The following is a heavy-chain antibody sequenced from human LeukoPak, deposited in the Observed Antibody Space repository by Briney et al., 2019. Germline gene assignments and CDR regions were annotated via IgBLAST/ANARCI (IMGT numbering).Heavy chain of an antibody. J-gene: IGHJ4*02. V-gene: IGHV4-61*02. CDR1: GGSISSGSYY. CDR3: ARHPRSSSWFDY. D-gene: IGHD6-13*01. Sequence: SETLSLTCTVSGGSISSGSYYWSWIRQPAGKGLEWIGRIYTSGSTNYNPSLKSRVTISVDTSKNQFSLKLSSVTAADTAVYYCARHPRSSSWFDYWGQGTLVTVSS. CDR2: IYTSGST.